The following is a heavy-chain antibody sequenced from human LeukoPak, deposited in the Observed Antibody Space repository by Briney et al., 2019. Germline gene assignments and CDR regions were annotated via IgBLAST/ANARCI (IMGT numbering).Heavy chain of an antibody. CDR3: ARKYSGYDPPDY. J-gene: IGHJ4*02. V-gene: IGHV4-34*01. CDR2: INHSGST. D-gene: IGHD5-12*01. Sequence: SETQSLTCAVYGGSFSGYYWSWIRQPPGKGLEWIGEINHSGSTNYNPSLKSRVTISVDTSKNQFSLKLSSVTAADTAVYYCARKYSGYDPPDYWGQGTLVTVSS. CDR1: GGSFSGYY.